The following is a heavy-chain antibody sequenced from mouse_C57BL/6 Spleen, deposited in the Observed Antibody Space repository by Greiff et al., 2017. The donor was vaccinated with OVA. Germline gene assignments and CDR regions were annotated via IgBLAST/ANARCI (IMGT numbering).Heavy chain of an antibody. CDR3: ARGSYDYDLY. D-gene: IGHD2-4*01. J-gene: IGHJ2*01. CDR2: IHPNSGST. Sequence: QVQLKQPGAELVKPGASVKLSCKASGYTFTSYWMHWVKQRPGQGLEWIGMIHPNSGSTNYNEKFKSKATLTVDKSSSTAYMQLSSLTSEDSAVYYCARGSYDYDLYWGQGTTLTVSS. CDR1: GYTFTSYW. V-gene: IGHV1-64*01.